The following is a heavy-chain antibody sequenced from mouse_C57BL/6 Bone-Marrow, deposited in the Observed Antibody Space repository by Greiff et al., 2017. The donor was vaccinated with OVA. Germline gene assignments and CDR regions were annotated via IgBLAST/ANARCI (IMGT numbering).Heavy chain of an antibody. CDR2: ISSGGSYT. D-gene: IGHD2-10*01. J-gene: IGHJ3*01. CDR3: ARRAYYAWFAY. Sequence: EVQLVESGGDLVKPGGSLKLSCAASGFTFSSYGMSWVRQTPDKRLEWVATISSGGSYTYYPSSVKGRFTFSSDNAKNTLYLQMSSLKSEDTAMYYCARRAYYAWFAYWGQGTLVTVSA. CDR1: GFTFSSYG. V-gene: IGHV5-6*01.